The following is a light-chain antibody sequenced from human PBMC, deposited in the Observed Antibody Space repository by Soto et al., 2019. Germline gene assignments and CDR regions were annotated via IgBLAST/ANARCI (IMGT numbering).Light chain of an antibody. CDR2: AAS. Sequence: IQMTQSPSSLSASVGDRVTITCRASQGIRNDLGWYQQKPGKAPKLLIYAASSLQSGVPSRFSGSGSGTDFTLTISNLQPEDFAGYYCQQSYSTPPGTFGQGTKVDIK. J-gene: IGKJ1*01. CDR3: QQSYSTPPGT. V-gene: IGKV1-39*01. CDR1: QGIRND.